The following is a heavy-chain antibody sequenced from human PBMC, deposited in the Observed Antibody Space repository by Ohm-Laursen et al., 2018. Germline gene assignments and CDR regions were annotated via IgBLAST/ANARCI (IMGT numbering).Heavy chain of an antibody. CDR1: GFTFSNVW. V-gene: IGHV3-15*01. CDR2: IKAKPDGGTA. CDR3: TTFRIITGVSDYFDD. J-gene: IGHJ4*02. Sequence: SLRLSCAASGFTFSNVWMTWVRQAPGKGLEWVGRIKAKPDGGTADYSAPVKGRFTVSRDDSKNTLYLQMNSLKTEDTAVYYCTTFRIITGVSDYFDDWGQGTLVTVSS. D-gene: IGHD1-14*01.